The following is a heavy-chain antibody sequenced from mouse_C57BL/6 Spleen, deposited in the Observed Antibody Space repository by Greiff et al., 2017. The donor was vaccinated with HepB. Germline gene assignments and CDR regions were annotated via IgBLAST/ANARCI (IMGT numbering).Heavy chain of an antibody. Sequence: VQLQQSGPELVKPGASVKIPCKASGYTFTDYNMDWVKQSHGKSLEWIGDINPNNGGTIYKQKVKGKATLTVDKSTSTAYMELRSLTSEDTAVYSCARKGRMFTTRNAMAYWGQGPSVTVSS. CDR3: ARKGRMFTTRNAMAY. CDR1: GYTFTDYN. J-gene: IGHJ4*01. D-gene: IGHD2-2*01. CDR2: INPNNGGT. V-gene: IGHV1-18*01.